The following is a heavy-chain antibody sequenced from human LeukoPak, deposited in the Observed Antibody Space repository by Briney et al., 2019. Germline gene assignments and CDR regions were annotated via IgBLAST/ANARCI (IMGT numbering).Heavy chain of an antibody. V-gene: IGHV3-23*01. J-gene: IGHJ4*02. CDR1: GFTFSSYA. Sequence: PGGSLRLSCAASGFTFSSYAMSWVRQAPGKGPEWVSAISGSGGSTYYADSVKGRFTISRDNSKNTLYLQMNSLRAEDTAVYYCAADITMIVVVTSDYWGQGTLVTVSS. D-gene: IGHD3-22*01. CDR3: AADITMIVVVTSDY. CDR2: ISGSGGST.